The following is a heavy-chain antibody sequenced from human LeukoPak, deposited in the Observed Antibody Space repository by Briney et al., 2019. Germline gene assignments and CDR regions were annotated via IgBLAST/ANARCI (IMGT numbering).Heavy chain of an antibody. D-gene: IGHD6-13*01. J-gene: IGHJ4*02. CDR3: ARSPSYSSSWYALDS. CDR1: GFTFSGYD. V-gene: IGHV3-13*01. Sequence: GGSLRLSCEASGFTFSGYDMHWVRQATGKGLEWVSAIGTTGDTYYSDSVRGRFTISRENAKNSLDLQMNSLRAGDTAVFYCARSPSYSSSWYALDSWGQGTLVTVSS. CDR2: IGTTGDT.